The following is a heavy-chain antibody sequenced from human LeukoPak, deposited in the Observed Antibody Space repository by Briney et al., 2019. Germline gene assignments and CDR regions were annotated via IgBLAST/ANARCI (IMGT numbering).Heavy chain of an antibody. D-gene: IGHD6-13*01. CDR1: GGTFSSYA. CDR3: ARVVGLTGYSSSWYSGYYYYMDV. CDR2: IIPIFGTT. V-gene: IGHV1-69*06. J-gene: IGHJ6*03. Sequence: SVKVSCKASGGTFSSYAISWVRQAPGQGLEWMGGIIPIFGTTNYAQKFQGRVTITADKSTSTAYMELSSLRSEDTAVYYCARVVGLTGYSSSWYSGYYYYMDVWGKGTTVTVSS.